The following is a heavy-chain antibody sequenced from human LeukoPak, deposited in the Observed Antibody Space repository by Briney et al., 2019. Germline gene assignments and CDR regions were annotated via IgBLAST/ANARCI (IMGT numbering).Heavy chain of an antibody. CDR2: IYSDGTT. J-gene: IGHJ4*02. Sequence: GGSLRLSCEASGFTVRSNYMSWVRQAPGKGLEWVSVIYSDGTTYYADSVKGRFTISRDNSKNTLYLQMNSLRAEDTAVYYCAKNSRGTYYYDSSGYYYGYWGQGTLVTVSS. V-gene: IGHV3-53*01. CDR3: AKNSRGTYYYDSSGYYYGY. CDR1: GFTVRSNY. D-gene: IGHD3-22*01.